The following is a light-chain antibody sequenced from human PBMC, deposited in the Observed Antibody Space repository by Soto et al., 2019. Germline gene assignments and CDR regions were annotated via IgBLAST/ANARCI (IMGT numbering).Light chain of an antibody. V-gene: IGKV3-20*01. CDR2: GAS. J-gene: IGKJ3*01. Sequence: EIVLTQSPGTLSLSPGERATLSCGASQLISSSNLAWYQQTPGQAPRLLIYGASSRATGIPDRFSGSGSGTDFTLTISRLEPEDFAVYYCQYGNSPLFTFGPGTTVDMK. CDR3: QYGNSPLFT. CDR1: QLISSSN.